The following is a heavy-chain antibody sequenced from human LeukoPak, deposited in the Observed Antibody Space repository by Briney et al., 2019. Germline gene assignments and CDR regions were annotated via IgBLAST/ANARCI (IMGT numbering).Heavy chain of an antibody. Sequence: GGAPRISCAASGFTLSYYIVSWVRPAPGEGVGWGSSISSSSSSIYYTDSVKGRFTISRDNAKNSLYLQMNSLRAEDTAVYYCARDRGSSGYLTIGGQGTLVTVSS. CDR3: ARDRGSSGYLTI. J-gene: IGHJ4*02. CDR1: GFTLSYYI. CDR2: ISSSSSSI. D-gene: IGHD3-22*01. V-gene: IGHV3-21*01.